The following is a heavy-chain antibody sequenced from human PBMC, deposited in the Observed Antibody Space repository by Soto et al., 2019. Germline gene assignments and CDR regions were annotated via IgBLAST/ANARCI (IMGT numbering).Heavy chain of an antibody. D-gene: IGHD3-3*01. Sequence: GGSLRLSCAASGFTFSSYWMHWVRQAPGKGLVWVSRINSDGSSTSYADSVKGRFTISRDNAKNTLYLQMNSLRAEDTAVYYCASPIFGVDDAFDIWGQGTMVTVS. CDR2: INSDGSST. CDR1: GFTFSSYW. CDR3: ASPIFGVDDAFDI. J-gene: IGHJ3*02. V-gene: IGHV3-74*01.